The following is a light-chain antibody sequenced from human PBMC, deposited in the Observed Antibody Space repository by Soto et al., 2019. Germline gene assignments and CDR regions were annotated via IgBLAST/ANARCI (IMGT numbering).Light chain of an antibody. CDR1: QSVSDN. CDR3: QQYNDWPIT. V-gene: IGKV3-15*01. Sequence: EVVLTQSPVTLSMSPGDSATLSCRASQSVSDNFAWYHQKPGQAPRLLIYGASTRAPGIPARFSGSGSGTEFTLTISSLQSEDFAVYYCQQYNDWPITFGHGTRLEIK. J-gene: IGKJ5*01. CDR2: GAS.